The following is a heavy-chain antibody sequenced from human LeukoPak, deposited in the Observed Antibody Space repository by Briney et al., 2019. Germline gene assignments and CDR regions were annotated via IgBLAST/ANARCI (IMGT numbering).Heavy chain of an antibody. CDR1: GFTFSSYS. J-gene: IGHJ3*02. Sequence: PGGSLRLSCAASGFTFSSYSMNWVRQAPGKGLEWVSYITSSSSTIHYADSVKGRFTISGDNAKNSLYLQMHSLRAEDTAVYYCARDPPRRLYDSQARDVFDIWGQGTMVTVSS. CDR3: ARDPPRRLYDSQARDVFDI. CDR2: ITSSSSTI. D-gene: IGHD3-22*01. V-gene: IGHV3-48*01.